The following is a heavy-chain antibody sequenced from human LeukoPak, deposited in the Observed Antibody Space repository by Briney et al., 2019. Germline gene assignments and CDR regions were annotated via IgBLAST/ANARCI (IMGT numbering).Heavy chain of an antibody. CDR1: GGSISSGSYY. CDR3: ARGAYYYDSSGSIPLDY. Sequence: PSETLSLTCTVSGGSISSGSYYWSWIRQPAGKGLEWIGRIYTSGSTNYNPSLKSRVTMSVDTSKNQFSLKLSSVTAADTAVYYCARGAYYYDSSGSIPLDYWGQGTLVTVSS. D-gene: IGHD3-22*01. CDR2: IYTSGST. V-gene: IGHV4-61*02. J-gene: IGHJ4*02.